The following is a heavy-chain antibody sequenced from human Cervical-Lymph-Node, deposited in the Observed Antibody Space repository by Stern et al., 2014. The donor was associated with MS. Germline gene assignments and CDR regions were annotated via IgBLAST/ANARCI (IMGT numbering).Heavy chain of an antibody. CDR2: ISAYNGKT. D-gene: IGHD6-6*01. CDR3: ARSSFSNSSLFDY. J-gene: IGHJ4*02. CDR1: GYTFRDYG. Sequence: QDQLVQSGAEVKKPGASVKVSCKASGYTFRDYGITWVRQAPGQGLEWIGWISAYNGKTNYAQMLQGRVTMTTDTSTSTAYMELRSLSSDDAAVYYCARSSFSNSSLFDYWGQGTLLTVSS. V-gene: IGHV1-18*01.